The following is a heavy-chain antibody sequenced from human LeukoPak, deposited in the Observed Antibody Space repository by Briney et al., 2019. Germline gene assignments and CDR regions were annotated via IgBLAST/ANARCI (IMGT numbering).Heavy chain of an antibody. CDR1: GDTFTSYF. D-gene: IGHD6-19*01. J-gene: IGHJ6*02. Sequence: ASVKVSCKASGDTFTSYFMHWVRQAPGQGLEWMGIINLRSGTATYTQKFQGRVTITADESTSTAYMELSSLRSEDTAVYYCARGVADFVYYYYYGMDVWGQGTTVTVSS. CDR2: INLRSGTA. V-gene: IGHV1-46*01. CDR3: ARGVADFVYYYYYGMDV.